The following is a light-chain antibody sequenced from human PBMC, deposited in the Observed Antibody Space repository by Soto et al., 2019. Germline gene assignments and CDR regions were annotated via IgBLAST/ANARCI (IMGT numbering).Light chain of an antibody. V-gene: IGKV2-30*02. J-gene: IGKJ1*01. Sequence: DVVMTQSPLSLPVTLGQPASISCRSSQSLVHSDGNTYLNWFQQRPGQSPRRLIYKVSNRDSGVPDRFSGSGSGTDFTLKISRVEAEDVGVYYCMQGIHWQWTFGQGTKVEIK. CDR1: QSLVHSDGNTY. CDR3: MQGIHWQWT. CDR2: KVS.